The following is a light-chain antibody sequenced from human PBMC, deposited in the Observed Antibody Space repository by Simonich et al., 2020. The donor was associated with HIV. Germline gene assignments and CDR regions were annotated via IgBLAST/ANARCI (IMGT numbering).Light chain of an antibody. CDR1: SSDVGGYNY. V-gene: IGLV2-14*01. J-gene: IGLJ3*02. CDR3: SSYTSSSTLV. CDR2: DVS. Sequence: QSALTQPPSASGSPGQSITISCTGTSSDVGGYNYVSWYQQHPGKAPNLMIYDVSKRPSGVSNRFSGSKSGNTASLTISGLQAEDEADYYCSSYTSSSTLVFGGGTKLTVL.